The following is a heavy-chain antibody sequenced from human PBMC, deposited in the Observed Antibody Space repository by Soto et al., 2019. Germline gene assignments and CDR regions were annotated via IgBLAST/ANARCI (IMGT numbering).Heavy chain of an antibody. CDR1: GVSISSGKW. J-gene: IGHJ4*02. CDR2: IFHTGNT. Sequence: QVQLQESGPGLVKPSGTLSLTCTISGVSISSGKWWSWVRQPPGEGLEWIGEIFHTGNTDYKPSLKSRVSILVDKSKHQFSLNLDSVTAADTAVYYCARNLFDSRGYPPEVWGQGILVTVSS. D-gene: IGHD3-22*01. V-gene: IGHV4-4*02. CDR3: ARNLFDSRGYPPEV.